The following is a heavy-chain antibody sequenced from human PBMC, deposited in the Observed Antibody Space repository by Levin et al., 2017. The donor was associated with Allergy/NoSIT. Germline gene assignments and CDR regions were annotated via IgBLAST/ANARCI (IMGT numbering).Heavy chain of an antibody. V-gene: IGHV3-20*04. J-gene: IGHJ6*03. Sequence: TGGSLRLSCAASGFTFDDYGMSWVRQAPGKGLEWVSGINWNGGSTGYADSVKGRFTISRDNAKNSLYLQMNSLRAEDTALYYCAREGGYSYYYYYMDVWGKGTTVTVSS. CDR3: AREGGYSYYYYYMDV. D-gene: IGHD5-12*01. CDR1: GFTFDDYG. CDR2: INWNGGST.